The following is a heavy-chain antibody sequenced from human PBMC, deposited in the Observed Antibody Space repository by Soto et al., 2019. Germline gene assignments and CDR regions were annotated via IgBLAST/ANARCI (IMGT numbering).Heavy chain of an antibody. Sequence: SETLPLTCTVSGGSISSHYWSWIRQPPGKGLEWIGYIYYSGSTNYNPSLKSRVTISVDTSKNQFSLKLSSVTAADTAVYYCARDRNGYNDLWGQGTLVTVSS. CDR2: IYYSGST. D-gene: IGHD5-12*01. J-gene: IGHJ4*02. V-gene: IGHV4-59*11. CDR1: GGSISSHY. CDR3: ARDRNGYNDL.